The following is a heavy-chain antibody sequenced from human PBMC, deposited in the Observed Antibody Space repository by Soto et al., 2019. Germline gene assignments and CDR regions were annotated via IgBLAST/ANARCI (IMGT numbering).Heavy chain of an antibody. J-gene: IGHJ4*02. D-gene: IGHD6-19*01. CDR2: IYYSGST. CDR1: GGSISSYY. CDR3: ARGSSGWFDRAHFDY. V-gene: IGHV4-59*01. Sequence: SETLSLTCTVSGGSISSYYWSWIRQPPGKGLEWIGYIYYSGSTDYNPSLKSRVTISVDTSKNQFSLKLSSVTAADTAVYYCARGSSGWFDRAHFDYWGPGXLLTVYS.